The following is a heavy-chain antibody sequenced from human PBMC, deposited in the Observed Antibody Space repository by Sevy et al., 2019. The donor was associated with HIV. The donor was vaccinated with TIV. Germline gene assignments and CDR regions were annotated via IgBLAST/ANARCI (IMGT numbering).Heavy chain of an antibody. Sequence: SQTLSLTCAISGDSVSSNSAAWNWIRQSPSRGLEWLGRTYYRSKWYNDYGVSVKSRITINPDTSKNQFFLQLNSVTPADTTVYYCARGPKAAGYYYYGMDVWGQGTTVTVS. V-gene: IGHV6-1*01. CDR3: ARGPKAAGYYYYGMDV. CDR2: TYYRSKWYN. CDR1: GDSVSSNSAA. D-gene: IGHD6-13*01. J-gene: IGHJ6*02.